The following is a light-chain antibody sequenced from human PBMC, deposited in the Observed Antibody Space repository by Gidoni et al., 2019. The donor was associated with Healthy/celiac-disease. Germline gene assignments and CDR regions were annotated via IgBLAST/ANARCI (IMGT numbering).Light chain of an antibody. Sequence: EIVMTQSPATLSVSPGERATLSCRASQSVSSNLAWYQQKPGQAPRLLIYGASTRATGIPASFSGSGSGTEFPLTLSSLQSEDFAVYYCQQYNNWPPWTFGQGTKVEIQ. J-gene: IGKJ1*01. V-gene: IGKV3-15*01. CDR1: QSVSSN. CDR2: GAS. CDR3: QQYNNWPPWT.